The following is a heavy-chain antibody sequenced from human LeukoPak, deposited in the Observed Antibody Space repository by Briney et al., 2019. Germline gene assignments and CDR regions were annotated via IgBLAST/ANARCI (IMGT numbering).Heavy chain of an antibody. CDR2: SSGNGRST. J-gene: IGHJ4*02. CDR3: VNQISGWVY. D-gene: IGHD6-19*01. V-gene: IGHV3-64D*06. CDR1: GLTFSTQP. Sequence: GGSLRLSCSASGLTFSTQPMHWVRQAPGKGLEYVSGSSGNGRSTYYADSVKGRFTISRDNSKNTLYLQMSSLRPEDTAAYYCVNQISGWVYWGQGTLVTVSS.